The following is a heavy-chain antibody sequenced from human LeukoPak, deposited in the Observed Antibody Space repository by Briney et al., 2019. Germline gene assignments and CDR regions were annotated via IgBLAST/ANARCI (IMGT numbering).Heavy chain of an antibody. Sequence: GSSVKVSCKASGGTFSSYAISWVRQAPGQGLEWMGWINPNSGGTNYAQKFQGRVTMTRDTSTSTAYMELSRLRSDDTAVYYCARDRNWNYFDYWGQGTLVTVSS. CDR1: GGTFSSYA. J-gene: IGHJ4*02. CDR2: INPNSGGT. D-gene: IGHD1-1*01. CDR3: ARDRNWNYFDY. V-gene: IGHV1-2*02.